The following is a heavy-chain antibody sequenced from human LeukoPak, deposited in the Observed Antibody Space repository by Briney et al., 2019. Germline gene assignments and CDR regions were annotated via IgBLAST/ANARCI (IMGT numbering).Heavy chain of an antibody. J-gene: IGHJ4*02. CDR2: IHSGGST. CDR3: ARGDDYVFNY. CDR1: GFTVSNSY. D-gene: IGHD3-16*01. Sequence: GGSLRLSCAASGFTVSNSYMSWVRPAPGKGREWVSVIHSGGSTYYADSVKGRFTISRDNSKNMLYLQMNSLRAEDTAVYYCARGDDYVFNYWGQGTLVTVSS. V-gene: IGHV3-53*01.